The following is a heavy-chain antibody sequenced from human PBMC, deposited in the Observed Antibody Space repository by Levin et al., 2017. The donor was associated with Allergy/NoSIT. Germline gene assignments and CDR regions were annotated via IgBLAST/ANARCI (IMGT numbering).Heavy chain of an antibody. CDR3: AKEQHSYYGAGSPLRY. CDR2: IDSSGDST. CDR1: GFTFSSYA. V-gene: IGHV3-23*01. Sequence: GGSLRLSCAASGFTFSSYAMTWVRQAPGKGLEWVSTIDSSGDSTYYADSVKGRFTISRDNSKNTLYLQINSLRAEDTAVYYCAKEQHSYYGAGSPLRYWGQGTLVTVSS. D-gene: IGHD3-10*01. J-gene: IGHJ4*02.